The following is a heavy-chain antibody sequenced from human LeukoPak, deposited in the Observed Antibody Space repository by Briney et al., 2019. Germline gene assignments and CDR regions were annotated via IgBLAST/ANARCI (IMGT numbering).Heavy chain of an antibody. CDR2: ISGGGDIT. V-gene: IGHV3-23*01. D-gene: IGHD3-10*01. CDR3: AKDVSGIWFGELVSTFDY. CDR1: GFTFSIYA. Sequence: QPGGSLRLSCAVSGFTFSIYAMTWVREAPGEGLEWVSAISGGGDITYYADSVKGRFTISRDNSKNTFYLQMNNLRGDDTAIYYCAKDVSGIWFGELVSTFDYWGQGTLVTVSS. J-gene: IGHJ4*02.